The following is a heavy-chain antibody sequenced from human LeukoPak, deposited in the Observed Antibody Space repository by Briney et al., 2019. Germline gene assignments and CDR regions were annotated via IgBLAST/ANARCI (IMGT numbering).Heavy chain of an antibody. CDR3: ARDTQQLANWFDP. CDR1: GGSFSGYY. Sequence: SETLSLTCAVYGGSFSGYYWSWIRQPPGKGLEWIGEINHSGSTNYNPSLKSRVTISVDTSKNQFSLKLSFVTAADTAVYYCARDTQQLANWFDPWGQGTLVTVSS. V-gene: IGHV4-34*01. J-gene: IGHJ5*02. D-gene: IGHD6-13*01. CDR2: INHSGST.